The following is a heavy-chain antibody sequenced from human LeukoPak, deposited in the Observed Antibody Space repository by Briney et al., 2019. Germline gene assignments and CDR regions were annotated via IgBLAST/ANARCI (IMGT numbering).Heavy chain of an antibody. Sequence: GGSLRLSCAASGFTFSSYAMSWVRQAPGKGLEWVSAISGSGGSTYYADSVKGRFTISRDNSKNTLYLQMNSLRAEDTAAYYCARGGGGLAARPFFDYWGQGTLVTVSS. CDR3: ARGGGGLAARPFFDY. CDR2: ISGSGGST. J-gene: IGHJ4*02. V-gene: IGHV3-23*01. D-gene: IGHD6-6*01. CDR1: GFTFSSYA.